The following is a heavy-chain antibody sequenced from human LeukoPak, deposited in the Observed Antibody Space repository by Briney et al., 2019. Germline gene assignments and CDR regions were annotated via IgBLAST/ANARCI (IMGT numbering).Heavy chain of an antibody. J-gene: IGHJ1*01. Sequence: GGSLRLSCAASGFTVTNNYMSWVRQAPGKGLEWVAVFYGGGGTYYADSVKGRFTISRDNSKNTLSLQMNSLRAEDTAIYYCAATHIGYCSGGSCPEQYWGQGTLVTVSS. CDR2: FYGGGGT. CDR3: AATHIGYCSGGSCPEQY. CDR1: GFTVTNNY. V-gene: IGHV3-53*01. D-gene: IGHD2-15*01.